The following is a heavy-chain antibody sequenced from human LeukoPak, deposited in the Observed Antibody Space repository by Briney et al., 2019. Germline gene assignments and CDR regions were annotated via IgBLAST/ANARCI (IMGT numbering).Heavy chain of an antibody. Sequence: GGSLRLYCDASGFTFCTFWLLRVGPAQGRGLVWVSRISSDGATTDCADYVKGRFTVSRDNAKNTLYLQMNSLRVEDTAVYYCARAWETSGDYWGQGTLVTVSS. CDR3: ARAWETSGDY. CDR2: ISSDGATT. J-gene: IGHJ4*02. D-gene: IGHD1-26*01. CDR1: GFTFCTFW. V-gene: IGHV3-74*01.